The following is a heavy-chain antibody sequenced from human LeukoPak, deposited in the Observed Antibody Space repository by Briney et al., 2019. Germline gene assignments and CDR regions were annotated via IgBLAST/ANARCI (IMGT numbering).Heavy chain of an antibody. J-gene: IGHJ6*03. CDR3: ARTTMVRGTYYMDV. D-gene: IGHD3-10*01. V-gene: IGHV4-4*07. CDR2: IYHSGST. CDR1: GGSISSYY. Sequence: SETLSLTCTVSGGSISSYYWSWIRQPAGKGLEWIGSIYHSGSTYYNPSLKSRVTISVDTSKNQFSLKMRSVTAADTAVYYCARTTMVRGTYYMDVWGKGTTVTISS.